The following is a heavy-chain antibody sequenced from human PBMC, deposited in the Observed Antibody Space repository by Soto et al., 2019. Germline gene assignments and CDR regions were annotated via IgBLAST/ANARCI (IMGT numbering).Heavy chain of an antibody. CDR3: ARQEAMVRGDSITLESIGF. V-gene: IGHV4-39*01. CDR2: IYYSGST. CDR1: GGSISSSSYY. D-gene: IGHD3-10*01. Sequence: SETLSLTCTVSGGSISSSSYYWGWIRQPPGKGLEWIGSIYYSGSTYYNPSLKSRVTISVDTSKNQFSLKLSSVTAADTAVYYCARQEAMVRGDSITLESIGFWGQGTTVIVSS. J-gene: IGHJ6*02.